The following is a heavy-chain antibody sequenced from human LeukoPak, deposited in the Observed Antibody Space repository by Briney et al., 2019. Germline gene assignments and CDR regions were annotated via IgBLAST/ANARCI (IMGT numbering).Heavy chain of an antibody. CDR1: XXSXA. CDR2: INTNTGIP. V-gene: IGHV7-4-1*02. D-gene: IGHD6-6*01. Sequence: XXSXAMXXXRQAPGQGLELMGWINTNTGIPTYAQGFAGRFVFSLDTSVTTAYLQITSLKAEDTAVYYCARDLVSAGFDIWGQGTMVTVSS. CDR3: ARDLVSAGFDI. J-gene: IGHJ3*02.